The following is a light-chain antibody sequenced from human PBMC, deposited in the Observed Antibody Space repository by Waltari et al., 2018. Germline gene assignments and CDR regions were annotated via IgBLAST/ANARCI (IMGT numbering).Light chain of an antibody. Sequence: QSALTQPASVSGSPGQSITISCSGTDSDVGAYDFVSWYPQHPGKAPHLIIYEVSKRPSGMSNRFSASKSGNTASLTISGLQAGDEADYYCSSYTSSSAPGVFGTGTRVTVL. V-gene: IGLV2-14*01. CDR2: EVS. CDR3: SSYTSSSAPGV. CDR1: DSDVGAYDF. J-gene: IGLJ1*01.